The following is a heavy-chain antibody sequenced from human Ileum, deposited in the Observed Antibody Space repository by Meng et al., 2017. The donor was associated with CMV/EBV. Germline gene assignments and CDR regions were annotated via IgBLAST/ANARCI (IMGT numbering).Heavy chain of an antibody. V-gene: IGHV3-20*03. CDR1: GFTLYDYG. CDR2: INSNGGST. Sequence: AAPGFTLYDYGMGWVRPAPGKGLEWVSGINSNGGSTGYADSVKGRFTLSRDNAKNSLYLQMNSLRAEDTALYYCARVKYSSRWYFEYWGQGTLVTVSS. D-gene: IGHD6-13*01. CDR3: ARVKYSSRWYFEY. J-gene: IGHJ4*02.